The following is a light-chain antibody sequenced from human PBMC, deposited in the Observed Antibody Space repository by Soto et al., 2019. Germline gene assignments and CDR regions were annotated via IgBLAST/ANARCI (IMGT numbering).Light chain of an antibody. CDR1: QSISSSY. Sequence: IVLTQSPGTLSLSPGERATLSCRASQSISSSYLAWYQQKPGQAPRLLISGASSRATGIPDRFSGSGSGTDFTLTISRLEPEDFAVYYCQQYGSSLRTFGQGTKVDIK. J-gene: IGKJ1*01. CDR2: GAS. CDR3: QQYGSSLRT. V-gene: IGKV3-20*01.